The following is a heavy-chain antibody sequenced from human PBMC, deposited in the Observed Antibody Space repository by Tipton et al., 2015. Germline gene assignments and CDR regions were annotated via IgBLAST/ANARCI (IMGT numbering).Heavy chain of an antibody. CDR2: IKHDGSEK. CDR3: VLTTIYYFDF. V-gene: IGHV3-7*03. CDR1: GFTFSDYW. J-gene: IGHJ4*02. Sequence: SLRLSCLGSGFTFSDYWMTWVRQAPGKGLEWVANIKHDGSEKYYAASVEGRFTISRDNGGSSLFLQMNALRVEGTAVYYCVLTTIYYFDFWGQGTLVTVSS. D-gene: IGHD3-9*01.